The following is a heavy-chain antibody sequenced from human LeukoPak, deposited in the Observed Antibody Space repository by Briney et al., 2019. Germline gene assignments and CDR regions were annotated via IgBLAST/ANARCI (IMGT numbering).Heavy chain of an antibody. J-gene: IGHJ4*02. CDR3: ARRGSTSGSQQGGFDY. V-gene: IGHV3-23*01. CDR1: GSTFGNNG. CDR2: IGANTKT. D-gene: IGHD2-2*01. Sequence: GGSLRLSCAASGSTFGNNGMSWVRQGPGKGLEWVSTIGANTKTYYVDSVKGRFTISRDNSKNTLYLQMNSLRAEDTAVYYCARRGSTSGSQQGGFDYWGQGTLVTVSS.